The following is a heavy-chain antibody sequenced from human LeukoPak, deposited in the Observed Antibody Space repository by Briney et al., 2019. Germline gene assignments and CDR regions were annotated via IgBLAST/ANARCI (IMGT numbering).Heavy chain of an antibody. V-gene: IGHV3-66*01. CDR1: GFTVRNNY. CDR3: ATGERMVRGDGVDY. CDR2: IYSGGST. J-gene: IGHJ4*02. Sequence: AGGSLRLSCAASGFTVRNNYMSWVRQAPGKGLEWVSVIYSGGSTYYADSVKGRFTISRDNSKNTLYLQMNSLRAEDTAVYFCATGERMVRGDGVDYWGQGTLVTFAS. D-gene: IGHD3-10*01.